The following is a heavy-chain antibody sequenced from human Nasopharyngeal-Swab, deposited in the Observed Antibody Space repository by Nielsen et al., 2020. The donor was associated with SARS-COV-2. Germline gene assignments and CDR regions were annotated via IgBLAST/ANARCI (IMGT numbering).Heavy chain of an antibody. CDR1: GGSISSYY. Sequence: SETLSLTCTVSGGSISSYYWSWIRQPPGKGLEWIGYIYYSGSTNYNPSLKSRVTISVDTSKNQFPLKLSSVTAADTAVYYCARNLVGYYYDMVGAFDIWGQGTMVTVSS. CDR2: IYYSGST. D-gene: IGHD3-22*01. J-gene: IGHJ3*02. CDR3: ARNLVGYYYDMVGAFDI. V-gene: IGHV4-59*13.